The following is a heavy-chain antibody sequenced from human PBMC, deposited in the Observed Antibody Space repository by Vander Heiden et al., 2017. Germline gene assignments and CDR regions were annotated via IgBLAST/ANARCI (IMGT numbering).Heavy chain of an antibody. V-gene: IGHV4-31*03. Sequence: QVQLQESGPGLVKPSQTLSLPCSVSAGSISRVGYYWSWIRQHPGKGLEWIGYIYYSGSTYYNPSLKRRVTISVDTAKNQFSLKLSSVGAADTAVYFCARDGYSNYGFDYWGQGTLVTVSS. J-gene: IGHJ4*02. D-gene: IGHD4-4*01. CDR1: AGSISRVGYY. CDR3: ARDGYSNYGFDY. CDR2: IYYSGST.